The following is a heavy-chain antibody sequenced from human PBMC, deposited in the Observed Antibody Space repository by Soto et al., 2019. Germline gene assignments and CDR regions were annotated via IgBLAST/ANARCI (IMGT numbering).Heavy chain of an antibody. CDR1: GDSVSSNSAA. V-gene: IGHV6-1*01. Sequence: SQTLSLTCAISGDSVSSNSAAWNWIRQSPSRGLEWLGRTFFRSKWYNDYAVSVKSRITINPDTSKNQFSLQLNSVTPEDTAVYYCARDRAGETDYYYYYGMDVWGQGTTVTVSS. CDR2: TFFRSKWYN. J-gene: IGHJ6*02. D-gene: IGHD2-21*01. CDR3: ARDRAGETDYYYYYGMDV.